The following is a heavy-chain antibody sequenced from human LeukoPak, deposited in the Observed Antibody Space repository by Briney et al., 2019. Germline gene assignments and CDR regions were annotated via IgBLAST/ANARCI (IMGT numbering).Heavy chain of an antibody. D-gene: IGHD6-13*01. CDR1: GFTVSSNY. J-gene: IGHJ4*02. CDR2: IYTGGSI. V-gene: IGHV3-66*01. CDR3: AKDRATALLDY. Sequence: GGSLRLSCAASGFTVSSNYMSWVRQAPGKGLEWVSVIYTGGSIYYADSVKGRFTISRDNSKNTVYLQMNSLRAEDTAVYYCAKDRATALLDYWGQGTLVTVSS.